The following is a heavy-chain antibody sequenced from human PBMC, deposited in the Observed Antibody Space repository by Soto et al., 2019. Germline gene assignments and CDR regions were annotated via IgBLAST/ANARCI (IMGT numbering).Heavy chain of an antibody. V-gene: IGHV1-2*02. CDR3: ARSDGSTSYPLDL. D-gene: IGHD2-2*01. CDR2: MNPRSGGS. J-gene: IGHJ5*02. CDR1: GYTFTNYY. Sequence: ASVKVSCKASGYTFTNYYMHWLRQAPGQGLEWMGWMNPRSGGSKYAQAFQDRVTMTRDASISTAYMEMTSLGHGDTAVYFCARSDGSTSYPLDLWGPGTLVTVSS.